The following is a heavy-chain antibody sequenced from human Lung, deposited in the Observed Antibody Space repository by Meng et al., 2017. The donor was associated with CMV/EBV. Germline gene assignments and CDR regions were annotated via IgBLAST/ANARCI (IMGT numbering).Heavy chain of an antibody. V-gene: IGHV2-5*01. CDR1: GFSLSISRLA. D-gene: IGHD6-13*01. Sequence: SGXXLVXPTQTLTLTCTFSGFSLSISRLAVGWIRQPPGKALECLGIIYWNDDKRYSPSLKSRLTITKDTSKNQVVLTMTNMDPADTATYYCAHARYSRFYYFNYXGQGTLVTVSS. CDR2: IYWNDDK. J-gene: IGHJ4*02. CDR3: AHARYSRFYYFNY.